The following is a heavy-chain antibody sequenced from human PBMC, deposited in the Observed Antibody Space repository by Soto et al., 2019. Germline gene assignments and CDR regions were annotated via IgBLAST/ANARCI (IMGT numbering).Heavy chain of an antibody. D-gene: IGHD2-15*01. J-gene: IGHJ6*03. CDR2: ITPSGGST. CDR3: ARGYRSGGSCYSVYYYYYMDV. Sequence: ASVKVSCKASGYTFTSYYMHCVRQAPGQGLEWMGLITPSGGSTSYAQKFQGRVTMTADKSTSTAYMELSSLRSEDTAVYYCARGYRSGGSCYSVYYYYYMDVWGKGTTVTVSS. V-gene: IGHV1-46*01. CDR1: GYTFTSYY.